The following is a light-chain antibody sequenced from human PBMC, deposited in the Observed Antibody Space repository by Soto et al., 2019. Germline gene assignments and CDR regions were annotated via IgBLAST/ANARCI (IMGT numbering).Light chain of an antibody. CDR1: STDVGSYNL. CDR3: CSYAGTSTYV. Sequence: HSVLTQPASVCGSPGQSITISCTGTSTDVGSYNLVSWYQQYPGKAPKLMIYEGTKRPSGISNRFSGSKSGNTASLTISRLQAEDEADYFCCSYAGTSTYVFGTGTKVTVL. CDR2: EGT. J-gene: IGLJ1*01. V-gene: IGLV2-23*01.